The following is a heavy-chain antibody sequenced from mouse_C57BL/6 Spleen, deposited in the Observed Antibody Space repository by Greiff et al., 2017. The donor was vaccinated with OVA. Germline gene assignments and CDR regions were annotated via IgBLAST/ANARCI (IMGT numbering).Heavy chain of an antibody. Sequence: EVQLQQSGTVLARPGASVKMSCKTSGYTFTSYWMHWVKQRPGPGLDWIGAIYPGNSDTSYNQKFKGKAKLTAVTSASTAYMELSSLTNEDSAVYYCTRGVRRSYYFDYWGQGTSLTVSS. CDR3: TRGVRRSYYFDY. V-gene: IGHV1-5*01. CDR2: IYPGNSDT. D-gene: IGHD2-14*01. CDR1: GYTFTSYW. J-gene: IGHJ2*02.